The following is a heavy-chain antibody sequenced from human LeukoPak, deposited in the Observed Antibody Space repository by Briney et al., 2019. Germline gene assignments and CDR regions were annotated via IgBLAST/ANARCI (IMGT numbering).Heavy chain of an antibody. CDR2: ISYDGSNK. CDR3: AKDRVDAAAGSFADY. CDR1: GFTSSSYG. J-gene: IGHJ4*02. D-gene: IGHD6-13*01. Sequence: GGSLRLSCAASGFTSSSYGMHWVRQAPGKGLEWVAVISYDGSNKYYADSVKGRFTISRDNSKNTLYLQMNSLRAEDTAVYYCAKDRVDAAAGSFADYWGQGTLVTVSS. V-gene: IGHV3-30*18.